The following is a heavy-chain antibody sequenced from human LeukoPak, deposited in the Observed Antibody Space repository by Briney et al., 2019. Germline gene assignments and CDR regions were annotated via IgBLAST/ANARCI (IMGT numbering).Heavy chain of an antibody. V-gene: IGHV1-2*02. CDR1: GYTFTGYY. Sequence: ASVKVSCKASGYTFTGYYMLWVRQAPGQGLEWMGWFNPNSGGTNYAQKFQGRVTMTRDTSISTAYMELSRLRSDDTAVYYCARVMGTYCGGDCYSGFDYWGQGTLVTVSS. CDR3: ARVMGTYCGGDCYSGFDY. D-gene: IGHD2-21*01. CDR2: FNPNSGGT. J-gene: IGHJ4*02.